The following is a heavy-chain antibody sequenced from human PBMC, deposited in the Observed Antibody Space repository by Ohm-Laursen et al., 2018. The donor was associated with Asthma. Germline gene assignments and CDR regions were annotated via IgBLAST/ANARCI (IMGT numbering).Heavy chain of an antibody. D-gene: IGHD2-15*01. V-gene: IGHV3-7*01. CDR2: IKQDGSEK. Sequence: SLRLSCAASGFTFSSNWMSWVRQAPGKGLEWVANIKQDGSEKYYVDSVKGRFTISRDNAKNSLYLQMNSLRAEDTAVYYCARDIVVRYWGQGTLVTVSS. CDR1: GFTFSSNW. J-gene: IGHJ4*02. CDR3: ARDIVVRY.